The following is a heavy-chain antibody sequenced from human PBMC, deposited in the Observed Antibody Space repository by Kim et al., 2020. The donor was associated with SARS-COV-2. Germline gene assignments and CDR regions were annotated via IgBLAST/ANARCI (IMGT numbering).Heavy chain of an antibody. CDR1: GFTFSDYY. CDR2: ISSSGTYT. V-gene: IGHV3-11*05. D-gene: IGHD6-13*01. CDR3: ARVPVGSSSWYYFYH. J-gene: IGHJ4*01. Sequence: GGSLRLSCSAAGFTFSDYYMSWIRQAPGKGLEWISYISSSGTYTQYADSLKGRFTISRDNAKDSFYLQVKGLRADDAAMYYCARVPVGSSSWYYFYHWG.